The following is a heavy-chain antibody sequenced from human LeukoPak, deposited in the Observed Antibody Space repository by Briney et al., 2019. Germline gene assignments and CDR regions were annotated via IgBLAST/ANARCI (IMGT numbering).Heavy chain of an antibody. D-gene: IGHD6-13*01. Sequence: GGSLRLSCAASGFTFRSFWMSWVRQAPGKGPEWVAVIWFDGSNKYYADSVKGRFTISRDNSKNTLYLEMNSLRAEDTAVYYCASAAGPFDNWGQGTLVTVSS. J-gene: IGHJ4*02. CDR2: IWFDGSNK. V-gene: IGHV3-33*08. CDR1: GFTFRSFW. CDR3: ASAAGPFDN.